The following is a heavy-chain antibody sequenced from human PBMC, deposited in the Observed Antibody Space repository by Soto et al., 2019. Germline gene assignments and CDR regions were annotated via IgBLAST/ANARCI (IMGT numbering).Heavy chain of an antibody. CDR3: ARRLSSGWFDY. Sequence: SVTLSLTCTVASGSXGDYYWSWIRQPPGKALEWIGYIFYTGSTNYNASLKSRVTISVDTSKSQFSLRLRSVTAADTAVYYCARRLSSGWFDYWGQGALVTVSS. CDR1: SGSXGDYY. CDR2: IFYTGST. J-gene: IGHJ5*01. V-gene: IGHV4-59*08. D-gene: IGHD6-19*01.